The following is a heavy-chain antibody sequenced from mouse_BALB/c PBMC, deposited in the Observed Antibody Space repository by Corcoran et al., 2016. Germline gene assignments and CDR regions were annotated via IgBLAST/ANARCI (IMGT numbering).Heavy chain of an antibody. D-gene: IGHD2-4*01. CDR1: GYTFTNYG. J-gene: IGHJ4*01. CDR2: INTYTGEP. Sequence: QIQLVQSGTELKKPGETVKISCKASGYTFTNYGMNWVKQAPGKGLKWMGWINTYTGEPTYADDFKGRFDFSLETSASTAYLQINNLKNEYTATYFFARSITTPYYAMDYWGQGTSVTVSS. V-gene: IGHV9-3-1*01. CDR3: ARSITTPYYAMDY.